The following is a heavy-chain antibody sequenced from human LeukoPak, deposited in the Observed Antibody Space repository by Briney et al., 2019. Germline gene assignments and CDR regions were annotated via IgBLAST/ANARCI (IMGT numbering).Heavy chain of an antibody. CDR3: ARDLSAGYCGSTSCYTLGY. D-gene: IGHD2-2*02. CDR2: ISAYNGNT. CDR1: GYTFTSYG. V-gene: IGHV1-18*01. Sequence: ASVKVSCKASGYTFTSYGISWVRQAPGQGLEWMGWISAYNGNTNYAQKLQGRVTMTTDTSTSTAYMELRSLRSDDTAVYYCARDLSAGYCGSTSCYTLGYWGQGTLVTVSS. J-gene: IGHJ4*02.